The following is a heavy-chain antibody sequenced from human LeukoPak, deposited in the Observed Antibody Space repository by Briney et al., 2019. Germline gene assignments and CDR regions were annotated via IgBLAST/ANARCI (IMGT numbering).Heavy chain of an antibody. CDR2: ISGSSSTI. CDR3: ARRYGDYVYFDY. V-gene: IGHV3-48*01. J-gene: IGHJ4*02. D-gene: IGHD4-17*01. CDR1: GFTFSTYT. Sequence: TGGSLRLSCAASGFTFSTYTMIWVRLAPGKGLEWVSYISGSSSTIYYADSVKGRFTISRDNAKNSVYLQMNSLRAEDTAVYYCARRYGDYVYFDYWGQGNLVTVST.